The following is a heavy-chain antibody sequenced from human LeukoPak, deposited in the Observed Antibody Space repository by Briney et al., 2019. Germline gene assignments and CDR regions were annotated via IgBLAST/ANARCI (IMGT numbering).Heavy chain of an antibody. CDR2: ISVINNGNT. V-gene: IGHV1-18*01. J-gene: IGHJ3*02. CDR3: SREFPFCGADCFSGVFDI. Sequence: ASVKVSFKASGYTFRSYGINWVRQAPGQGLEWMGWISVINNGNTRYAQNFQGRLTMTTDTSTATAYMELRSLRSDDTAVYYCSREFPFCGADCFSGVFDIWGQGTMVTVS. D-gene: IGHD2-21*02. CDR1: GYTFRSYG.